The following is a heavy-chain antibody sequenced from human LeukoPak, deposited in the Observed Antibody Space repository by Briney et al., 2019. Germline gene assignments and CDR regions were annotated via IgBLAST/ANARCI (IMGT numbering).Heavy chain of an antibody. J-gene: IGHJ6*03. V-gene: IGHV1-69*06. CDR2: IIPIFGTA. Sequence: SVKVSCKASGGTFSSYAISWVRQAPGQGLEWMGGIIPIFGTANYAQKFQGRVTITADKSTSTAYMELSSLRSEDTAVYYCARQYYDILTGYPHYYYYYMDVWGKGTTVTVSS. D-gene: IGHD3-9*01. CDR3: ARQYYDILTGYPHYYYYYMDV. CDR1: GGTFSSYA.